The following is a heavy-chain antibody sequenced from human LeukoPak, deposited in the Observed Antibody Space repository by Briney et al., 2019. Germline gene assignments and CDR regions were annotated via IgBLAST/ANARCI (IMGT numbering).Heavy chain of an antibody. D-gene: IGHD3-22*01. CDR1: GGSISGYY. V-gene: IGHV4-34*01. Sequence: SEALSLTCAVSGGSISGYYWSWLRRPPRKGLEWMGVINHRGSTNYNPSLKDRVTISVDKAKNQFSLKLSSVTAADTAVYYCARIQTFPTMIANRVYVYYWGQGTLVTVSS. J-gene: IGHJ4*02. CDR2: INHRGST. CDR3: ARIQTFPTMIANRVYVYY.